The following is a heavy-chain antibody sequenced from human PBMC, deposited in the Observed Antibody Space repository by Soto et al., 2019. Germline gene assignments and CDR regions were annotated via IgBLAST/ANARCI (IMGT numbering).Heavy chain of an antibody. CDR3: ARDQGPPPLWFGSYYYYGMDV. J-gene: IGHJ6*02. Sequence: PGGSLRLSCAASGFTFSSYGMHWVRQAPGKGLEWVAVIWYDGSNKYYADSVKGRFTISRDNSKNTLYLQMNSLRAEDTAVYYCARDQGPPPLWFGSYYYYGMDVWGQGTTVTVSS. CDR1: GFTFSSYG. V-gene: IGHV3-33*01. CDR2: IWYDGSNK. D-gene: IGHD3-10*01.